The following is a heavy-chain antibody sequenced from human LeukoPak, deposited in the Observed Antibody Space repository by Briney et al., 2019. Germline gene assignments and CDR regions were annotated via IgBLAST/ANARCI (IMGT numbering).Heavy chain of an antibody. CDR1: GFTFRLFG. J-gene: IGHJ4*02. V-gene: IGHV3-30*02. D-gene: IGHD2-21*02. Sequence: GGSLRLSCAASGFTFRLFGMHWVRQAPGKRLEWVSFIRFDGSNTYHADSVKGRFTISRDNSKNTLYLQMNSLTSEDTAVYYCAKVKTDILIPDSWGQGTLVTVSS. CDR2: IRFDGSNT. CDR3: AKVKTDILIPDS.